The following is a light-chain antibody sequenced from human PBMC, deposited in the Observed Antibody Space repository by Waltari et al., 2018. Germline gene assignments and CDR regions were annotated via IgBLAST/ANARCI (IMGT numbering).Light chain of an antibody. CDR1: STNVWVYHP. CDR3: LSYSGRSDYV. Sequence: QSALTQPASVSGSPGPAITISCTGTSTNVWVYHPVPWSRPYPGNAPALMLFGVSERPSGISNRLSGSKSGNTATLTISGLQAEDEADYYCLSYSGRSDYVFGTGTRV. CDR2: GVS. V-gene: IGLV2-23*02. J-gene: IGLJ1*01.